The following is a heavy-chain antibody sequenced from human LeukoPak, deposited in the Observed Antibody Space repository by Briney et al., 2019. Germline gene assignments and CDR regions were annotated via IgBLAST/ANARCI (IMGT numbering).Heavy chain of an antibody. CDR3: ARVGSGYPKNWFDP. J-gene: IGHJ5*02. D-gene: IGHD3-3*01. CDR2: IYYSGST. V-gene: IGHV4-59*01. CDR1: GGSISSYY. Sequence: PSETLSLTCTVSGGSISSYYWSWIRQPPGKGLEWIGYIYYSGSTNYNSSLKSRVTISVDTSKNQFSLKLSSVTAADTAVYYCARVGSGYPKNWFDPWGQGTLVTVSS.